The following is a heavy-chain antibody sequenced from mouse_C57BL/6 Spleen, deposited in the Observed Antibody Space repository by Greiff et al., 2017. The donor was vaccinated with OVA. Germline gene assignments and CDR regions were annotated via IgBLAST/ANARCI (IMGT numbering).Heavy chain of an antibody. J-gene: IGHJ3*01. D-gene: IGHD2-5*01. Sequence: EVMLVESGGGLVKPGGSLKLSCAASGFTFSDYGMHWVRQAPEKGLEWVAYISSGSSTIYYADTVKGRFTISRDNAKDTLFLQMTSLRSEDTAMYYCARSTIVTTGGFAYWGQGTLVTVSA. V-gene: IGHV5-17*01. CDR3: ARSTIVTTGGFAY. CDR2: ISSGSSTI. CDR1: GFTFSDYG.